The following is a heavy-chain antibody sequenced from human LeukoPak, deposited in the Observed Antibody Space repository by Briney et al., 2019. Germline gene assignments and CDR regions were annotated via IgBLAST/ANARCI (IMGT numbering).Heavy chain of an antibody. CDR3: ARDLGLDGYTSYYFGY. D-gene: IGHD5-24*01. CDR2: IYYSGST. CDR1: GGSISSYY. Sequence: SETLSLTCTASGGSISSYYWSWIRQPPGKGLEWIGYIYYSGSTNYNPSLKSRVTISVDTSKNQFSLKLSSVTAADTAVYYCARDLGLDGYTSYYFGYWGQGTLVTVSS. J-gene: IGHJ4*02. V-gene: IGHV4-59*01.